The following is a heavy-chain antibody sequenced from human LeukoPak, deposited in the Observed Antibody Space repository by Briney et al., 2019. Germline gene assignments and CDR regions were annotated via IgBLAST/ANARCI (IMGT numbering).Heavy chain of an antibody. CDR2: ISSSGSTI. V-gene: IGHV3-48*03. J-gene: IGHJ5*02. CDR3: AKDSTYYDILTGYGSRNWFDP. Sequence: PGGSLRLSCAASGFTFSSYEMNWVRQAPGKGLEWVSYISSSGSTIYYADSVKGRFTISRDNSKNTLYLEMNSLRTEDTALYYCAKDSTYYDILTGYGSRNWFDPWGQGTLVTVSS. D-gene: IGHD3-9*01. CDR1: GFTFSSYE.